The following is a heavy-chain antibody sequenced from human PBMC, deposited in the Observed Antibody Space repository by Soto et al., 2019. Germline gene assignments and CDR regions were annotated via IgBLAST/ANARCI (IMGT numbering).Heavy chain of an antibody. Sequence: EVQLLESGGGLVQSGGSLRLSCAVSGFTFSTYSMSWVRQAPGKGLEWVSGISGSGDSTDYADSVKGRFTISRDNSKNTLFLQMNSLRADDTAVYFCAKVGWDDYWGQGTLVTVSS. J-gene: IGHJ4*02. CDR2: ISGSGDST. D-gene: IGHD6-19*01. CDR3: AKVGWDDY. V-gene: IGHV3-23*01. CDR1: GFTFSTYS.